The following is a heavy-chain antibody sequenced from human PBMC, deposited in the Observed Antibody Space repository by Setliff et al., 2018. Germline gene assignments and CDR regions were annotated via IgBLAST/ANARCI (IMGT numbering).Heavy chain of an antibody. D-gene: IGHD4-17*01. CDR3: AREGPVTSYWFDP. V-gene: IGHV4-31*03. J-gene: IGHJ5*02. Sequence: SETLSLTCTVSGGSVRGYYWSWIRQHPGKGLEWIGYIYYSGSTYYNPSLKSRVTISVDTSKNQFSLKLSSVTAADTAVYYCAREGPVTSYWFDPWGQGTLVTVSS. CDR1: GGSVRGYY. CDR2: IYYSGST.